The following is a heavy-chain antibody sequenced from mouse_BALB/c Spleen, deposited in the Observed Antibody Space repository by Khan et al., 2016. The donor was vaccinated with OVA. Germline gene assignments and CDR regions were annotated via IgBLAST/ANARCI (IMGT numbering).Heavy chain of an antibody. J-gene: IGHJ4*01. D-gene: IGHD2-3*01. CDR1: GYTFTTYV. CDR3: ARGMGLLRGALDF. Sequence: VQLQQSGPELVKPGASVKMSCKASGYTFTTYVIHWVKQKPGQGLEWIGYINPNNDDTKYNEKFKDKATLTSDKSSTTAYMECSSLTSEDSAVYYCARGMGLLRGALDFWGQGTSVTVSS. CDR2: INPNNDDT. V-gene: IGHV1S136*01.